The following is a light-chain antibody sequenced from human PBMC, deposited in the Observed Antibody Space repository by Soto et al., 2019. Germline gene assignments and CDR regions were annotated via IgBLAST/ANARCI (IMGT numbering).Light chain of an antibody. V-gene: IGKV3-15*01. J-gene: IGKJ4*01. CDR3: QQYDSWPPLT. CDR1: QSVSSK. Sequence: EILMTQSPATLSLSPGERATFSCRASQSVSSKLAWYQQRRGQAPRLLIYGASSRATGIPARFSGSGSGTEFTLTISSLQSEDFAVYYCQQYDSWPPLTFGGGTKVEIK. CDR2: GAS.